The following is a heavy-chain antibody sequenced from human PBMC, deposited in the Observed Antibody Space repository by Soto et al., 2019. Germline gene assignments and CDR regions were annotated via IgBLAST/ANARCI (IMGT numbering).Heavy chain of an antibody. CDR3: ARAPLVVVIKGDYYYYGMDV. Sequence: SEPLSITCTVSGGSISSGDYYWSWIRQPPGKGLEWIGYIYYSGSTYYNPSLKSRVAISVDTSKNQFSLKLSSVTAADTAVYYCARAPLVVVIKGDYYYYGMDVWGQGTTVT. CDR1: GGSISSGDYY. V-gene: IGHV4-30-4*01. J-gene: IGHJ6*02. CDR2: IYYSGST. D-gene: IGHD3-22*01.